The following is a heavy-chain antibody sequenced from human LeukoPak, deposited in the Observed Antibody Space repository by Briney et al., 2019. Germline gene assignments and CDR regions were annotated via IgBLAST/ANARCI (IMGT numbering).Heavy chain of an antibody. J-gene: IGHJ3*02. CDR3: ASLADDTMIVVVMNAFDI. D-gene: IGHD3-22*01. Sequence: ASVKVSCKASGGTFSSYAISWVRQAPGQGLEWMGRIIPILGIANYAQKFQGRVTITADKSTSTAYMELSSLRSGDTAVYYCASLADDTMIVVVMNAFDIWGQGTMVTVSS. CDR2: IIPILGIA. V-gene: IGHV1-69*04. CDR1: GGTFSSYA.